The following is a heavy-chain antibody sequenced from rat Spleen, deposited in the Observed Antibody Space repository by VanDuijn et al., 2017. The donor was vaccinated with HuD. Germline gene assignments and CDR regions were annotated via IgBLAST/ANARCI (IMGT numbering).Heavy chain of an antibody. CDR1: GFTFNNYW. Sequence: EVQLVESGGGLVQPGGSMKLSCAASGFTFNNYWMTWIRQAPGKGLEWVASISTGGDDTYYRDSVKGRFTISRDNAKSTLYLQMDSLRSEDTATYFCARLGGLRNWFAYWGQGTLVTVSS. CDR3: ARLGGLRNWFAY. J-gene: IGHJ3*01. D-gene: IGHD4-3*01. V-gene: IGHV5-25*01. CDR2: ISTGGDDT.